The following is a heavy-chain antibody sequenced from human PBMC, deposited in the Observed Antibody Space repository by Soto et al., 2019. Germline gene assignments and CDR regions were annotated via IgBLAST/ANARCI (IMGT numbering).Heavy chain of an antibody. CDR1: AASITSYS. CDR2: ISYSGST. Sequence: SETLSLTCTVSAASITSYSWSWVRQPPRKGLEWIGYISYSGSTNYNPSLNSRVTISTHTSNNQFSLRLNSVTSEDTAVYYCARAISIYGVVTYGMDVWGQGXTVTVYS. D-gene: IGHD3-3*01. J-gene: IGHJ6*02. V-gene: IGHV4-59*01. CDR3: ARAISIYGVVTYGMDV.